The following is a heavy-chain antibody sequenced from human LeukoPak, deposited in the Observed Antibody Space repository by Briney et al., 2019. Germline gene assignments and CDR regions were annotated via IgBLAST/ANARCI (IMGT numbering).Heavy chain of an antibody. CDR1: GFTFSSYW. Sequence: GGSLRLSCAASGFTFSSYWISWVRQTPGKGLEWVAIILQDGSEKHYVASVKGRFTISRDNAKNSVYLQMNGLRAEDTAVYYFARAGAYSSSSPPGLWGQGTLVTVSS. CDR2: ILQDGSEK. CDR3: ARAGAYSSSSPPGL. J-gene: IGHJ4*02. D-gene: IGHD6-6*01. V-gene: IGHV3-7*01.